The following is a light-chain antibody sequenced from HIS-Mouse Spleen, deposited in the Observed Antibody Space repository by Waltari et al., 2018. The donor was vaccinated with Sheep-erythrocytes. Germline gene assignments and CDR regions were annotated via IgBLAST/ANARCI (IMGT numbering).Light chain of an antibody. Sequence: LTQPRSVSGSPGQSITISCTGTSSDVGSYNLVSWYQQHPGKAPKLMIYEGSKRPSGVSNRFSGSKSGNPASLTISGLQAEDEADYYCCSYAGSSTPWVFGGGTKLTVL. CDR2: EGS. CDR1: SSDVGSYNL. CDR3: CSYAGSSTPWV. V-gene: IGLV2-23*01. J-gene: IGLJ3*02.